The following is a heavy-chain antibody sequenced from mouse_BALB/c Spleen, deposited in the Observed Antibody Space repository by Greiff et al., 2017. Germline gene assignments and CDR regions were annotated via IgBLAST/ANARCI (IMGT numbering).Heavy chain of an antibody. V-gene: IGHV5-17*02. J-gene: IGHJ4*01. D-gene: IGHD3-1*01. CDR3: ARSGLTSAVYAMDY. Sequence: EVMLVESGGGLVQPGGSRKLSCAASGFTFSSFGMHWVRQAPEKGLEWVAYISSGSSTIYYADTVKGRFTISRDNPKNTLFLQMTSLRSEDTAMYYCARSGLTSAVYAMDYWGQGTSVTVSS. CDR2: ISSGSSTI. CDR1: GFTFSSFG.